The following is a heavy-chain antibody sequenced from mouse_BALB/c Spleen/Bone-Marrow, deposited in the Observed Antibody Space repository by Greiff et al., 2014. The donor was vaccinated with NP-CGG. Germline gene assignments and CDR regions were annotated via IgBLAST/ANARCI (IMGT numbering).Heavy chain of an antibody. J-gene: IGHJ2*01. Sequence: VKLQESGPGLVAPSQTLSITCTVSGFSLTSYGVHWVRQSPGKGLEWLGVTWAGGSTNYNSALMSRLSISKDNSKSQVFLKMNSLQTDDTAMYYCARYYYGFLDYWGQGTTLTVSS. CDR3: ARYYYGFLDY. CDR2: TWAGGST. V-gene: IGHV2-9*02. CDR1: GFSLTSYG. D-gene: IGHD1-2*01.